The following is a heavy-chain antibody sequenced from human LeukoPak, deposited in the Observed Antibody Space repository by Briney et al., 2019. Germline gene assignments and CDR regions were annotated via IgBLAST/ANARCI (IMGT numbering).Heavy chain of an antibody. V-gene: IGHV1-8*01. Sequence: ASVKVSCKASGYTFTSYDIKWVRQATGQGLEWMGWMNPNSGNTGYAQKFQGRDTMTRNTSISTAYMELSSLRSEDTAVYYCARVVDSGYDYHFDYWGQGTLVTVSS. CDR2: MNPNSGNT. D-gene: IGHD5-12*01. CDR1: GYTFTSYD. CDR3: ARVVDSGYDYHFDY. J-gene: IGHJ4*02.